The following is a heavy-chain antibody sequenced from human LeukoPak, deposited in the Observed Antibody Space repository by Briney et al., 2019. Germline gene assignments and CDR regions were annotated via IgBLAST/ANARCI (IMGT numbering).Heavy chain of an antibody. V-gene: IGHV4-59*01. D-gene: IGHD5-12*01. CDR2: VYYSGST. CDR3: ARSRGYSGYAYDAFDI. Sequence: PSGTLSLTCSVSGVSINNYYWSWIREPPRRGLEWIGYVYYSGSTNYNPSLKSRVTISVDTSKNQFSLKLSSVTAADTAVYYCARSRGYSGYAYDAFDIWGQGTMVTVSS. CDR1: GVSINNYY. J-gene: IGHJ3*02.